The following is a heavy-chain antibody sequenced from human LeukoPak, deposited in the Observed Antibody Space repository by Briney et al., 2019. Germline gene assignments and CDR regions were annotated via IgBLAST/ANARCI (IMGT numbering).Heavy chain of an antibody. CDR3: ARGAARGEVWSAFDY. CDR2: INPRVGDT. V-gene: IGHV1-46*01. D-gene: IGHD6-25*01. Sequence: ASVKVSCKASGYSFTSYFIHWVRQAPGQGLEWMGIINPRVGDTTYAQKFQGRVTMTRDTSTSTVYMELSSLRSEDTAVYYCARGAARGEVWSAFDYWGQGTLVTVSS. J-gene: IGHJ4*02. CDR1: GYSFTSYF.